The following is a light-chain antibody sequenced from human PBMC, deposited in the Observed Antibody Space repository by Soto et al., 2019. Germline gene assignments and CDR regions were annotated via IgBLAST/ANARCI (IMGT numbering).Light chain of an antibody. CDR3: CSYAGTYTGV. Sequence: ALTQPRSVSGSPGQSVSISCTGTSSDVGRYSYVSWYQQHPGKAPKLMIYDVSERPSGVPDRFSGSKSGSTASLTISGLQAEDEADYYCCSYAGTYTGVFGTGTKVTVL. V-gene: IGLV2-11*01. CDR1: SSDVGRYSY. J-gene: IGLJ1*01. CDR2: DVS.